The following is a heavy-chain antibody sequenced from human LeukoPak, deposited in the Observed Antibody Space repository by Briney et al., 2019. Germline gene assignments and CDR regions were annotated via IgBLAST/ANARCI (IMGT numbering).Heavy chain of an antibody. CDR1: GFTFSSYW. V-gene: IGHV3-7*01. Sequence: SGGSLRLSCAASGFTFSSYWMSWVRQAPGKGLEWVANINVDGSTKYYVDSVKGRFTISRDNTKNSLYLQMNSLRTEDTAVDYGARDSHSGWYDDWGQGTLVTVSS. CDR3: ARDSHSGWYDD. CDR2: INVDGSTK. J-gene: IGHJ5*02. D-gene: IGHD6-19*01.